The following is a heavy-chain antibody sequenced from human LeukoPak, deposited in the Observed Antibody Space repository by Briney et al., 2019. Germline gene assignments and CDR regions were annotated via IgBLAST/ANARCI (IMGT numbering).Heavy chain of an antibody. CDR3: ATENDSSGYYSVVLDAFDI. J-gene: IGHJ3*02. Sequence: ASVKVSCKVSGYTLTELSMHWVRQAPGKGLEWMGGFDPEDGETIYAQKFQGRVTMTEDTSTDTAYMELSSLRSEDTAVYYCATENDSSGYYSVVLDAFDIWGQGTMVTVSS. D-gene: IGHD3-22*01. CDR1: GYTLTELS. CDR2: FDPEDGET. V-gene: IGHV1-24*01.